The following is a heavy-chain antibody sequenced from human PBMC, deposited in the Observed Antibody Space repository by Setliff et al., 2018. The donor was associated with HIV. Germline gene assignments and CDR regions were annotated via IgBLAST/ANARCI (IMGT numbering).Heavy chain of an antibody. V-gene: IGHV4-59*01. CDR2: IYYSGST. D-gene: IGHD1-26*01. Sequence: SETLSLTCTVSGGPIRTYYWSWIRQPPGKGLEWIGYIYYSGSTNYNPSLKSRLTISVDTSKNQFSLKLSSVTAADTAVYYCARHPSIVGATWFQDLCQGTLDTVSS. CDR1: GGPIRTYY. CDR3: ARHPSIVGATWFQD. J-gene: IGHJ1*01.